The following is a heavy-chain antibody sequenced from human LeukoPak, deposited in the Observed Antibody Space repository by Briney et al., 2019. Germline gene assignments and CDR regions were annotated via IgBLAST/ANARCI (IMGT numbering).Heavy chain of an antibody. V-gene: IGHV4-30-2*01. CDR3: ARDRSGRNYYYYGMDV. D-gene: IGHD3-3*01. Sequence: SQTLSLTCAVSGGSISSGGYSWSWIRQPPGKGLEWIGYIYHSGSTYYNPSLKSRVTISVDGSKNQFSLKLSSVTAADTAVYYCARDRSGRNYYYYGMDVWGQGTTVTVSS. CDR2: IYHSGST. J-gene: IGHJ6*02. CDR1: GGSISSGGYS.